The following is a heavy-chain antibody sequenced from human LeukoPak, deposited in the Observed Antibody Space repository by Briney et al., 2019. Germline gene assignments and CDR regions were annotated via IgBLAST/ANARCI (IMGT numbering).Heavy chain of an antibody. CDR1: GFTFSSYA. V-gene: IGHV3-64D*09. J-gene: IGHJ4*02. D-gene: IGHD6-13*01. CDR2: ISSNGGDT. Sequence: GGSLRLSCSASGFTFSSYAMHWVRQAPGKGLEYVSAISSNGGDTYYADSMKGRFSISRDNSKNTLYLQMSSLRGEDTAVYYCVKTAAGRYDYWGQGTLVTVSS. CDR3: VKTAAGRYDY.